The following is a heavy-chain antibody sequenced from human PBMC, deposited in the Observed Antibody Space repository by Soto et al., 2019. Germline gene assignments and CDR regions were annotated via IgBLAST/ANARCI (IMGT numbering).Heavy chain of an antibody. Sequence: SETLSLTCTVSGGSISSSSYYWGWIRQPPGKGLEWIGSIDYSGSTYYNPSLKSRFTISRDNAKNSLYLQMNSLRAEDTAVYYCARVNITMVRGFKTGGYYYYMDVWGKGTTVTVSS. D-gene: IGHD3-10*01. V-gene: IGHV4-39*02. J-gene: IGHJ6*03. CDR3: ARVNITMVRGFKTGGYYYYMDV. CDR1: GGSISSSSYY. CDR2: IDYSGST.